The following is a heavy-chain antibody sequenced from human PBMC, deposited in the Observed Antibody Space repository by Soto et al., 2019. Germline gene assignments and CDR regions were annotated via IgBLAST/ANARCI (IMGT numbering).Heavy chain of an antibody. CDR2: INSDGSST. CDR3: ALSYTVPSDY. D-gene: IGHD4-17*01. CDR1: GFTFSNYW. J-gene: IGHJ4*02. Sequence: GGSLRLSCAASGFTFSNYWMHWVRQAPGKGLVWVSHINSDGSSTNYADSVKGRFTISRDNAKNKLYLQMNSQRAEDKDEYYCALSYTVPSDYWGQETLFTVSS. V-gene: IGHV3-74*01.